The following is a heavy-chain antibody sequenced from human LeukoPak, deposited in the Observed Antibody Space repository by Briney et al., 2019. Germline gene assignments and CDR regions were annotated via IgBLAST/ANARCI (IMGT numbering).Heavy chain of an antibody. CDR3: ARDLDTAMVNDAFDI. CDR2: ISSDGFNK. V-gene: IGHV3-30*04. D-gene: IGHD5-18*01. CDR1: GFSFSTYA. J-gene: IGHJ3*02. Sequence: PGRSLRLSYAASGFSFSTYAIHWVRQAPGKGLEWVAVISSDGFNKYYADSVKGRFTISRDNSKNTLFLQMNSLGPEDTAVYYCARDLDTAMVNDAFDIWGQGTMVTISS.